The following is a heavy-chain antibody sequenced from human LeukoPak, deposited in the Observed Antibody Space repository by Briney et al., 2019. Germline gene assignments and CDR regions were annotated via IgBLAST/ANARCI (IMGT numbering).Heavy chain of an antibody. Sequence: PGGSLRLSCAASGFAFDLYWMTWVRQAPGKGLEWVANIKKDGSLKQYVDAVRGRFTVSRDNAKNSLYLQMNSLRADDTALYYCVSLRVSTVRDSFDLWGQGTMVTVSS. D-gene: IGHD3-10*01. V-gene: IGHV3-7*01. CDR2: IKKDGSLK. CDR3: VSLRVSTVRDSFDL. CDR1: GFAFDLYW. J-gene: IGHJ3*01.